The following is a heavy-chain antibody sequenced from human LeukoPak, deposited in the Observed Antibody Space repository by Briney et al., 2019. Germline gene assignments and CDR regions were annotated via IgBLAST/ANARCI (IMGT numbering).Heavy chain of an antibody. Sequence: GASVKVSCKASGYTFTGYYMHWVRQAPGQGLEWMGWVNPNSGATSYAQKFQGRVTMTRDMSITTAYMELSRLRSDDTAVYYCARWTTVTRAFDYWGQGTLVTVSS. CDR3: ARWTTVTRAFDY. CDR2: VNPNSGAT. D-gene: IGHD4-17*01. V-gene: IGHV1-2*02. J-gene: IGHJ4*02. CDR1: GYTFTGYY.